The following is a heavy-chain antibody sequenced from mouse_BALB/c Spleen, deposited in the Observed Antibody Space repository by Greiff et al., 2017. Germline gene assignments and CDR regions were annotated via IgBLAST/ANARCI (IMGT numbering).Heavy chain of an antibody. CDR2: ISSGGGST. CDR3: ARQEGYFDV. CDR1: GFAFSSYD. J-gene: IGHJ1*01. Sequence: EVNLVESGGGLVKPGGSLKLSCAASGFAFSSYDMSWVRQTPEKRLEWVAYISSGGGSTYYPDTVKGRFTISRDNAKNTLYLQMSSLKSEDTAMYYCARQEGYFDVWGAGTTVTVSS. V-gene: IGHV5-12-1*01.